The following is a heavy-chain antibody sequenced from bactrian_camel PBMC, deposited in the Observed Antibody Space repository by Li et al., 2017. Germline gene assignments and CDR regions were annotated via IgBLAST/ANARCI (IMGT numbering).Heavy chain of an antibody. CDR2: MESDGTT. CDR3: TTGQCDGSHCAMGVGKY. CDR1: GFTSDNFE. V-gene: IGHV3S67*01. D-gene: IGHD2*01. Sequence: DVQLVESGGGSVETGGSLRLSCTASGFTSDNFEMGWYRQTSGNECELVADMESDGTTYYRDSVRGRFTISRDNGKNTLYLQMNSLRSDDTALYYCTTGQCDGSHCAMGVGKYWGQGTQVTVS. J-gene: IGHJ4*01.